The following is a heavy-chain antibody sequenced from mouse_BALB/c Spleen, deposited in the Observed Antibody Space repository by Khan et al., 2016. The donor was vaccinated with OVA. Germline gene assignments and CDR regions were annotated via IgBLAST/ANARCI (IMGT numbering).Heavy chain of an antibody. J-gene: IGHJ4*01. CDR2: ISSGGSYT. V-gene: IGHV5-9-4*01. D-gene: IGHD2-1*01. CDR1: GFTFSSYA. Sequence: EVELVESGGGLVKPRGSLKLSCAASGFTFSSYAMSWVRQSPEKRLEWVAEISSGGSYTYYPDTVTGRFTISRDNAKNTLYLEMSSLRSEDTAMYYCARAYGNYGAMDYWGQGNSVTVSS. CDR3: ARAYGNYGAMDY.